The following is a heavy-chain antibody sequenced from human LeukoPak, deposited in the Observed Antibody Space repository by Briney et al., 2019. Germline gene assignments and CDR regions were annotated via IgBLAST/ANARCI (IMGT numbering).Heavy chain of an antibody. CDR1: GGTFSSYT. D-gene: IGHD2-21*02. CDR2: IIPILGIA. Sequence: ASVKVSCKASGGTFSSYTISWVRQAPGQGLEWMGRIIPILGIANYAQKFQGRVTITADKSTSTAYMELSSLRSEDTAVYYCARDVPYCGGDCYSGYYYYYGVDVWDQGTTVTVSS. V-gene: IGHV1-69*04. J-gene: IGHJ6*02. CDR3: ARDVPYCGGDCYSGYYYYYGVDV.